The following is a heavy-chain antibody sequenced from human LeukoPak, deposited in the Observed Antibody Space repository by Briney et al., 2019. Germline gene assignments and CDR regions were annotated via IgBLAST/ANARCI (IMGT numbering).Heavy chain of an antibody. D-gene: IGHD5-12*01. CDR2: IIPILGIA. CDR3: ARDKNSGYDSFYYYYGMDV. Sequence: GASVKVSCKASGYTFTSYAISWVRQAPGQGLEWMGRIIPILGIANYAQKFQGRVTITADKSTSTAYMELSSLRSEDTAVYYCARDKNSGYDSFYYYYGMDVWGQGTTVTVSS. V-gene: IGHV1-69*04. J-gene: IGHJ6*02. CDR1: GYTFTSYA.